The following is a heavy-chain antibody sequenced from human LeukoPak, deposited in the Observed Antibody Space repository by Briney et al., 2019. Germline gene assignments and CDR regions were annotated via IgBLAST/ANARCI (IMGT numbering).Heavy chain of an antibody. CDR2: MNPNSGNT. J-gene: IGHJ4*02. V-gene: IGHV1-8*01. D-gene: IGHD3-16*02. Sequence: ASVKVSCKASGYTFTSYDINWVRQATGQGLEWMGWMNPNSGNTGYAQKFQGRVTMTRNTSISTAYMELRSLRSDDTAVYYCARDEYDYVWGSYRLIDYWGQGTLVTVSS. CDR1: GYTFTSYD. CDR3: ARDEYDYVWGSYRLIDY.